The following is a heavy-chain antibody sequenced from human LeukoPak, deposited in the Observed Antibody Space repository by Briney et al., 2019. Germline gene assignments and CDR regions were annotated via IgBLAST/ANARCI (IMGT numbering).Heavy chain of an antibody. J-gene: IGHJ4*02. V-gene: IGHV1-18*04. Sequence: ASVKVSCKASGYTFAGYYMHWVRQAPGQGLEWMGWISAYNGNTNYAQKLQGRVTMTTDTSTSTAYMELRSLRSDDTAVYYCARGDSSSWYLIFDYWGQGTLVTVSS. CDR3: ARGDSSSWYLIFDY. D-gene: IGHD6-13*01. CDR2: ISAYNGNT. CDR1: GYTFAGYY.